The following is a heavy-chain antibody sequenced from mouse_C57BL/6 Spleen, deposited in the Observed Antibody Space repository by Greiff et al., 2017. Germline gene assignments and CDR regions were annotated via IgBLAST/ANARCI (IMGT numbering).Heavy chain of an antibody. D-gene: IGHD4-1*01. CDR3: ARRGNWGSFDY. CDR1: GFTFSDYY. J-gene: IGHJ2*01. Sequence: EVQLVESEGGLVQPGSSMKLSCTASGFTFSDYYMAWVRQVPEKGLEWVANINYDGSSTYYLDSLKSRFIISRDNAKNILYLQMSSLKSEDTATYYCARRGNWGSFDYWGQGTTLTVSS. CDR2: INYDGSST. V-gene: IGHV5-16*01.